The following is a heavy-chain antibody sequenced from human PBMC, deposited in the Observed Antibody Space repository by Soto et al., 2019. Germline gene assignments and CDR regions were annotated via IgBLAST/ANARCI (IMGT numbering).Heavy chain of an antibody. D-gene: IGHD2-21*01. J-gene: IGHJ4*02. CDR2: INPNSGGT. V-gene: IGHV1-2*04. Sequence: GASVKVSCKASGYTFTSYYMHWVRHAPGQGLEWMGWINPNSGGTNYAQKFQSSVTMTRDTSISTAYMELSRLRSDDTAVYYCARVGGIGTLYWGGDSFWSIPLALNTGGKGTLATFP. CDR1: GYTFTSYY. CDR3: ARVGGIGTLYWGGDSFWSIPLALNT.